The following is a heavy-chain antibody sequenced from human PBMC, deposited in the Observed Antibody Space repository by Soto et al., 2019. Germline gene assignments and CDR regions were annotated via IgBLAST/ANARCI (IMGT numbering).Heavy chain of an antibody. CDR3: AKDPRSVVPAAPESDY. D-gene: IGHD2-2*01. CDR1: GFTFSSYA. J-gene: IGHJ4*02. Sequence: GGSLRLSCAASGFTFSSYAMSWVRQAPGKGLEWVSAISGGGGSTYYADSVKGRFTISRDNSKNTLYLQMNSLRAEDTAVYYWAKDPRSVVPAAPESDYWGQGTLVTVSS. V-gene: IGHV3-23*01. CDR2: ISGGGGST.